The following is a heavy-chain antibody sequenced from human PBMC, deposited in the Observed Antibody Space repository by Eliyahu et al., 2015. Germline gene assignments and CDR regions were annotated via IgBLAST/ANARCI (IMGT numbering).Heavy chain of an antibody. CDR1: GYTFTSHA. Sequence: QVQLVQSGADVKKPGASVKVSCKXSGYTFTSHAMHWVRQAPGQRLEWMGWINTDSGNTEYSQKFQGRVTITRDTSASAAYMELSTLRSEDTAVYYCTRGFSHALDIWGQGTMVTVSS. J-gene: IGHJ3*02. CDR3: TRGFSHALDI. CDR2: INTDSGNT. V-gene: IGHV1-3*04.